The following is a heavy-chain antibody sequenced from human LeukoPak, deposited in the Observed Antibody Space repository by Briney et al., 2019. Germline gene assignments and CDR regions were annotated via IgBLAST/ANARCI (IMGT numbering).Heavy chain of an antibody. CDR2: ISAYNGNT. D-gene: IGHD2-2*01. CDR3: AREPLGYCSSTSCPTPPFDY. J-gene: IGHJ4*02. V-gene: IGHV1-18*01. Sequence: ASVKVSCKASGYTFTSYGISWVRQAPGQGLEWMGWISAYNGNTNYAQKLQGRVTMTTDTSTSTAYMELRSLRSDDTAVYYCAREPLGYCSSTSCPTPPFDYWGQGTLVTVSS. CDR1: GYTFTSYG.